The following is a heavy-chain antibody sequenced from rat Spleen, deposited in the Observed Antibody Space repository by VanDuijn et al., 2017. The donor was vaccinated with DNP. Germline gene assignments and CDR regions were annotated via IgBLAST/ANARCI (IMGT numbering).Heavy chain of an antibody. J-gene: IGHJ2*01. Sequence: EVQLVESGGGLVQPGRSLRLSCVASGFTFSDYYMAWVRQAPTKGLEWVAYISYDGGSISYGDSVKGRFTISRDNAKSTLYLQMNSLRSEDMATYYCARHVLPLRVWDYWGQGVMVTVSS. CDR3: ARHVLPLRVWDY. D-gene: IGHD1-4*01. CDR1: GFTFSDYY. CDR2: ISYDGGSI. V-gene: IGHV5-22*01.